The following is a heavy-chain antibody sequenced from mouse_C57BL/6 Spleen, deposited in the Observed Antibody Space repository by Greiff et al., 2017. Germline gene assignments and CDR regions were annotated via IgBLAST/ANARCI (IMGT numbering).Heavy chain of an antibody. V-gene: IGHV1-50*01. CDR1: GYTFTSYW. Sequence: QVQLQQPGAELVKPGASVKLSCKASGYTFTSYWMQWVKQRPGQGLEWIGEIDPSDSYTNYNQKFKGKATLTVDTSSSTAYMQLSSLTSEDSAVYYCARSDKGMDYWGQGTSVTVSS. J-gene: IGHJ4*01. CDR3: ARSDKGMDY. CDR2: IDPSDSYT.